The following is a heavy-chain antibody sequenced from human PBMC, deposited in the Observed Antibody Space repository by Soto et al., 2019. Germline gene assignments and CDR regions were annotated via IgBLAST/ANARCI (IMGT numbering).Heavy chain of an antibody. V-gene: IGHV2-5*02. CDR2: IYWDDDK. CDR3: AHSPRITMYDY. Sequence: QITLKESGPTLVKPTQTLTLTCTFSGFSLSTNGVGVGWIRQPPGKALEWLALIYWDDDKRYSPSLKSRLTITKNTSKNQLVLTMTNMDPVDTATYYCAHSPRITMYDYWGQGTLVTVSS. J-gene: IGHJ4*02. D-gene: IGHD3-10*02. CDR1: GFSLSTNGVG.